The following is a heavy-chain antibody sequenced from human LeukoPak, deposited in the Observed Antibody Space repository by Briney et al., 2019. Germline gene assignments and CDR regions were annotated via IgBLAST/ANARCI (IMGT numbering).Heavy chain of an antibody. CDR2: IYYSGST. V-gene: IGHV4-39*01. Sequence: PSETLSLTCTVSGGSISSSSYYWGWIRQPPGKGLEWIGSIYYSGSTYYNPSLKSRVTISVDTSKNQFSLKLSTVTAADTAVYYCARRYYGSGSYYSGVGWFDPWGQGTLVTVST. D-gene: IGHD3-10*01. CDR1: GGSISSSSYY. CDR3: ARRYYGSGSYYSGVGWFDP. J-gene: IGHJ5*02.